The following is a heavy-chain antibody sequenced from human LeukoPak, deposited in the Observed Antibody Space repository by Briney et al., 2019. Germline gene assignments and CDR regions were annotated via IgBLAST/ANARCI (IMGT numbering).Heavy chain of an antibody. CDR2: ISSSSSYI. CDR3: ASRTDYGDAFDI. CDR1: GITFSSYS. V-gene: IGHV3-21*06. D-gene: IGHD4-17*01. J-gene: IGHJ3*02. Sequence: GGSLRLSCAASGITFSSYSMNWVRQAPGKGLEWVSSISSSSSYIYYADSVKGRFTISRDNANNSLYLQMNSLRAEDTAVYYCASRTDYGDAFDIWGQGTKVTVSS.